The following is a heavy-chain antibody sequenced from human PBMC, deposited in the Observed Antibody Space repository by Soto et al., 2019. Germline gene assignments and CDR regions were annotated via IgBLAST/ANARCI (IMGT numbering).Heavy chain of an antibody. V-gene: IGHV4-31*03. Sequence: QVQLQESGPGLVKPSQTLSLTCTVSGGSISSGGYYWSWIRQHPGKGLEWIGYIYYSGSTYYNPSLKSRVTISVDTSKNQFSLKLSSVTAADTAVYYCARVDIERGVVPAASYFDYWGQGTLVTVSS. CDR1: GGSISSGGYY. D-gene: IGHD2-2*01. J-gene: IGHJ4*02. CDR3: ARVDIERGVVPAASYFDY. CDR2: IYYSGST.